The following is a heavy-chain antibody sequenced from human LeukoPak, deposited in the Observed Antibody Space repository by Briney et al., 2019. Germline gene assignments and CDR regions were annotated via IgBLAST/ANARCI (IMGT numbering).Heavy chain of an antibody. CDR3: ARTYCSGGSCYPNWFDP. V-gene: IGHV1-2*02. CDR2: INPNSGGT. J-gene: IGHJ5*02. CDR1: GYTFTGYY. D-gene: IGHD2-15*01. Sequence: ASVKVSCKASGYTFTGYYMHWVRRAPGQGLEWMGWINPNSGGTNYAQKFQGRVTMTRDTSISTAYMELSRLRSDDTAVYYCARTYCSGGSCYPNWFDPWGQGTLVTVSS.